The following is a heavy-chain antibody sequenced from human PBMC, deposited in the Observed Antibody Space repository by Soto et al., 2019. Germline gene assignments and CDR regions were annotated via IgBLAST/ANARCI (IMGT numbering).Heavy chain of an antibody. D-gene: IGHD2-8*01. CDR1: GFTFSSYW. Sequence: GGSLRLSCAASGFTFSSYWMSWVRQAPGKGLEWVANIKQDGSEKYYVDSVKGRFTISRDNAKNSLYLQMNSLRAEDTAVYYCARAIGYCTNGVCYTEDYYYYYMDVWGKGTTVTVSS. V-gene: IGHV3-7*01. CDR3: ARAIGYCTNGVCYTEDYYYYYMDV. J-gene: IGHJ6*03. CDR2: IKQDGSEK.